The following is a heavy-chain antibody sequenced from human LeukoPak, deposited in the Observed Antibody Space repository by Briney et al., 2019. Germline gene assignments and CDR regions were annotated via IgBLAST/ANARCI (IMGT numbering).Heavy chain of an antibody. Sequence: ASVKVSCKVSGYTLTELSMHWVRQAPGKGLEWMGGFDPEDGDTIYAQKFQGRVTMTRNTSISTAYMELSSLRSEDTAVYYCARGLRGSGSYSILKYYYYMDVWGKGTTVTISS. CDR1: GYTLTELS. V-gene: IGHV1-24*01. CDR3: ARGLRGSGSYSILKYYYYMDV. J-gene: IGHJ6*03. CDR2: FDPEDGDT. D-gene: IGHD3-10*01.